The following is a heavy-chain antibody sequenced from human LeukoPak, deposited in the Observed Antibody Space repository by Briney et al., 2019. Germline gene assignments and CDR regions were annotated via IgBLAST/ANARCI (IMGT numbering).Heavy chain of an antibody. CDR3: ARQHNRSQRYCSSTSCYPFDL. Sequence: TSSETLSLTCTVSGGSISSSSYYWGWIRQPPGKGLEWIGSIYYSGSTYYNPSLKSRVTISVDTSKNQFSLKLSSVTAADTAVYYCARQHNRSQRYCSSTSCYPFDLWGRGTLVTVSS. CDR2: IYYSGST. V-gene: IGHV4-39*01. D-gene: IGHD2-2*01. CDR1: GGSISSSSYY. J-gene: IGHJ2*01.